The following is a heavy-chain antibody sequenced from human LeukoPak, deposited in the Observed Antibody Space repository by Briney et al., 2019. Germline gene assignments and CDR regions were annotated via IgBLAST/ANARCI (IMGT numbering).Heavy chain of an antibody. CDR3: GRDPAWGAIDY. V-gene: IGHV3-74*01. CDR2: INSDGSST. D-gene: IGHD7-27*01. Sequence: GGSLRLSCAASGFGFSNSWMHWVRQAPGKGLVWVSRINSDGSSTNYADSVKGRFTVSRDNAKNSVYLQMNGLRAEDTAVYYCGRDPAWGAIDYWGQGTLVTVSS. J-gene: IGHJ4*02. CDR1: GFGFSNSW.